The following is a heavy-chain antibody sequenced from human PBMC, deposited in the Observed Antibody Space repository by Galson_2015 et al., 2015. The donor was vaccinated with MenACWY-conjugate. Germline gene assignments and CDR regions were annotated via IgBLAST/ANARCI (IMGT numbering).Heavy chain of an antibody. J-gene: IGHJ6*02. Sequence: ETLSLTCTVSGGSISSYYWSWIRQPPGKGLEWIGYIYYSGSTNYNPSLKSRVTISVDTSKNQFSLKLSSVTAADTAVYYCARLDVVSDTAPGMGVWGQGTTVTVSS. CDR2: IYYSGST. CDR1: GGSISSYY. V-gene: IGHV4-59*08. CDR3: ARLDVVSDTAPGMGV. D-gene: IGHD5-18*01.